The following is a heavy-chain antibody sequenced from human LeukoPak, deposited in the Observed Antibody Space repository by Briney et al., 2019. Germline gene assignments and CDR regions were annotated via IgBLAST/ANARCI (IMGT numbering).Heavy chain of an antibody. CDR2: ISSSSSYI. V-gene: IGHV3-21*01. D-gene: IGHD5-18*01. CDR3: ATALEQTHVDTAMVEGDY. J-gene: IGHJ4*02. Sequence: GGSLRLSCAASGFTFSSYSMNWVRQAPGKGLEWVSSISSSSSYIYYADSVKGRFTISRDNAKNSLYLQMNSLRAEDTAVYYCATALEQTHVDTAMVEGDYWGQGTLVTASS. CDR1: GFTFSSYS.